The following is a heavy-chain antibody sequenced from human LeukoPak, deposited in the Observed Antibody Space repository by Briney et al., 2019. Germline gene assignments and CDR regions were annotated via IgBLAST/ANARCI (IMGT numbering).Heavy chain of an antibody. J-gene: IGHJ4*02. CDR1: GFTFSSYA. V-gene: IGHV3-23*01. CDR3: AKGRIPYYYGSGSYSSFDY. Sequence: GGSLRLSCAASGFTFSSYAMSWVRQAPGKGLEWVSAISGSGGSTYYADSVKGRFTISRDNSKNTLYLQMNSLRAEDTAVYYCAKGRIPYYYGSGSYSSFDYWGQGTLVTVSS. D-gene: IGHD3-10*01. CDR2: ISGSGGST.